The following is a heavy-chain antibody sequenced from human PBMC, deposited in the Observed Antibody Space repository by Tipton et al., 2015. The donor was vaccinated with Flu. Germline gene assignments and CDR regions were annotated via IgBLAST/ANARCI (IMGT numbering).Heavy chain of an antibody. CDR1: GYSISSGYY. Sequence: TLSLTCTVSGYSISSGYYWGWIRQPPGKGLEWIGSIYHSGSTYYKPSLKSRVTISVDTSKNQFSLKLSSVTAADTAVYYCARALSGYYFYAFDIWGQGTMVTVSS. CDR3: ARALSGYYFYAFDI. J-gene: IGHJ3*02. CDR2: IYHSGST. V-gene: IGHV4-38-2*02. D-gene: IGHD3-22*01.